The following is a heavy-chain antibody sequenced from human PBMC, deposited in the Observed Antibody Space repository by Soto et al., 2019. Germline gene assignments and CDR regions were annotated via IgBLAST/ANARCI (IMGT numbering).Heavy chain of an antibody. CDR3: SRGPKAEASPRFDH. CDR1: GFTFSSYS. V-gene: IGHV3-21*01. CDR2: ISSSSSYI. J-gene: IGHJ5*02. Sequence: EVQLVESGGGLGKPGGSLRLSCAASGFTFSSYSMNWVRQAPGTGLEWVSSISSSSSYIYYADSVKGRFTISSDNAKSSMYLQMNSLRAEATAVYYCSRGPKAEASPRFDHWGQGTLVTVSS.